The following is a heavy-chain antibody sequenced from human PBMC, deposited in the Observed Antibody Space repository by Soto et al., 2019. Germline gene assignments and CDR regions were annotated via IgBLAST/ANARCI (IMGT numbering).Heavy chain of an antibody. Sequence: SETLSLTCTVSGGSISSYYWSWIRQPPGKGLKWIGYIYYSGSTNYNPSLKSRVTISVDTSKNQFSLKLSSVTAADTAVYYCARAVAGFLYFDYWGQGTLVTVSS. CDR1: GGSISSYY. V-gene: IGHV4-59*01. D-gene: IGHD6-19*01. J-gene: IGHJ4*02. CDR3: ARAVAGFLYFDY. CDR2: IYYSGST.